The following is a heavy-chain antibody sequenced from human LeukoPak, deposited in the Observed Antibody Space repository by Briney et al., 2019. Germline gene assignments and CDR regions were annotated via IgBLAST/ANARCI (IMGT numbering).Heavy chain of an antibody. J-gene: IGHJ5*02. D-gene: IGHD3-10*01. V-gene: IGHV1-46*01. CDR2: INPSGSTT. CDR3: ARDHGYYGSGKRGGSWFDP. CDR1: GYTFTSYF. Sequence: ASVKVSCKASGYTFTSYFMHWVRRAPGQGLEWLGMINPSGSTTTYAQKFQGRVTMTRDTSTSTVYMELSSLRSEDTAVYYCARDHGYYGSGKRGGSWFDPWGQGTLVTVSS.